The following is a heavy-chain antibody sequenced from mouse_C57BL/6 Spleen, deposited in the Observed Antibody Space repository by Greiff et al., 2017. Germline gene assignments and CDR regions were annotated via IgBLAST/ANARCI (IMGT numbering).Heavy chain of an antibody. J-gene: IGHJ4*01. Sequence: SGAELVKPGASVKLSCKASGYTFTSYWMHWVKQRPGQGLEWIGMIHPNSGSTNYNEKFKSKATLTVDKSSSTAYMQLSSLTSEDSAVYYCARFPYDYDEGVYAMDYWGQGTSVTVSS. V-gene: IGHV1-64*01. D-gene: IGHD2-4*01. CDR1: GYTFTSYW. CDR3: ARFPYDYDEGVYAMDY. CDR2: IHPNSGST.